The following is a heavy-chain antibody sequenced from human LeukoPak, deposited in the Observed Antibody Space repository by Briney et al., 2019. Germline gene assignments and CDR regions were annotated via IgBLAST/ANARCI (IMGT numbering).Heavy chain of an antibody. V-gene: IGHV1-18*01. CDR2: ISAYNGNT. J-gene: IGHJ4*02. CDR3: ARGGLTYYYDSSGYQQPDY. CDR1: GYTFTSYG. Sequence: GASVKVSCKASGYTFTSYGISWVRQAPGQGLEWMGWISAYNGNTNYAPKLQGRVTMTTDTSTSTAYMELRSLRSDDTAVYYCARGGLTYYYDSSGYQQPDYWGQGTLVTVSS. D-gene: IGHD3-22*01.